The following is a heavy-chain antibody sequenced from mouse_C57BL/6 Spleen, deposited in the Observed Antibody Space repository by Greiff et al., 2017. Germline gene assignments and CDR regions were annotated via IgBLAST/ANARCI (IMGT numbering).Heavy chain of an antibody. CDR2: IDPNSGGT. Sequence: QVQLKQSGAELVKPGASVKLSCKASGYTFTSSWMHWVKQRPGRGLEWIGRIDPNSGGTKYNEKFKSKATLTVDKPSSTAYLQRSSLTSEDSAVYYCARENSDYDEYYFDYWGQGTTLTVSS. V-gene: IGHV1-72*01. D-gene: IGHD2-4*01. CDR1: GYTFTSSW. CDR3: ARENSDYDEYYFDY. J-gene: IGHJ2*01.